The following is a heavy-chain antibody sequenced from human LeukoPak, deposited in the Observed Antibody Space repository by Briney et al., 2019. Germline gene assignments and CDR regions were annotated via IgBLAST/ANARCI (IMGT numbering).Heavy chain of an antibody. CDR1: GGTFSSYA. V-gene: IGHV1-69*01. Sequence: SVKVFCKASGGTFSSYAISWVRQAPGQGLEWMGGIIPIFGTANYAQKFQGRVTITADESTSTAYMELSSLRSEDTAVYYCASGRYDILTGADYWGQGTLVTVSS. J-gene: IGHJ4*02. CDR3: ASGRYDILTGADY. D-gene: IGHD3-9*01. CDR2: IIPIFGTA.